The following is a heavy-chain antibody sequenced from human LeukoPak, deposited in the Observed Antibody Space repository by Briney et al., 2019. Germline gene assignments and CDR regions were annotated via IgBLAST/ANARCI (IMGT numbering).Heavy chain of an antibody. CDR2: ISSSSSYI. CDR3: ARDHVGYCSGGSCYPDAFDI. CDR1: GCTLSSYS. Sequence: PGGALRLSCAASGCTLSSYSMNWLRQAPGKGLEGVSSISSSSSYIYYADSVKGRFTISRDNAKNTLYLQMNSLRAEDTAVYYCARDHVGYCSGGSCYPDAFDIWGQGTMVTVSS. D-gene: IGHD2-15*01. V-gene: IGHV3-21*01. J-gene: IGHJ3*02.